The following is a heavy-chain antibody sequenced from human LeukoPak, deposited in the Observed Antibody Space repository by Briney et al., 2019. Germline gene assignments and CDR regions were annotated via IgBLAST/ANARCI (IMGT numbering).Heavy chain of an antibody. CDR2: IYHIGST. CDR1: GGSISSINW. J-gene: IGHJ2*01. V-gene: IGHV4-4*02. CDR3: ARDMKKRQWLAYWYFDL. Sequence: ETLSLTCAVSGGSISSINWWSWVRQPPGKGREWIGEIYHIGSTNYNPSLKSRVTISVDKSKNHFSLKLSSVTAADTAVYYCARDMKKRQWLAYWYFDLWGRGTLVTVSS. D-gene: IGHD6-19*01.